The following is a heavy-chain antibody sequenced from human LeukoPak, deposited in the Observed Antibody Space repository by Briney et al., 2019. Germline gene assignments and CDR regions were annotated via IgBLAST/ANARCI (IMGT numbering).Heavy chain of an antibody. Sequence: ASVKVSCKASGXRXXXXXISWXXXXXXXGXEWXGWISTYDGNTNXXQXVQDRLTMTTDSSTSTDYMELRSVISDPPAVYHCAKLGATVGSSPIDSWGQGTLVTVSS. CDR2: ISTYDGNT. V-gene: IGHV1-18*01. CDR3: AKLGATVGSSPIDS. J-gene: IGHJ4*02. CDR1: GXRXXXXX. D-gene: IGHD1-26*01.